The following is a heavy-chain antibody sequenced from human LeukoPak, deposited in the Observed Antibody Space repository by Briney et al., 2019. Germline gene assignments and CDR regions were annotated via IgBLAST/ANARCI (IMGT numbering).Heavy chain of an antibody. D-gene: IGHD3-10*01. J-gene: IGHJ6*03. CDR1: GGSLSSYY. V-gene: IGHV4-59*01. Sequence: SETLSLTCTVSGGSLSSYYWSWTRQPPGKGLEWIGYIYYSGSTNYNPSLTSRVTISVDTSKNQFSLKLSSVTAADTAVYYCARVFGSGSYYMAPDYYYYMDVWGKGTTVTISS. CDR2: IYYSGST. CDR3: ARVFGSGSYYMAPDYYYYMDV.